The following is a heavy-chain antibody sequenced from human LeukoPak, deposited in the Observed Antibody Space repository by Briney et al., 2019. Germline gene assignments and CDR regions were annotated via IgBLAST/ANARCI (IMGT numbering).Heavy chain of an antibody. CDR1: GGSISSGDYY. CDR2: IYYSGST. D-gene: IGHD3-22*01. CDR3: AREKNYYYDSSGYYLDAFDI. Sequence: SETLSLTCTVSGGSISSGDYYWSWIRQPPGKGLEWIGYIYYSGSTYYNPSLKSRVTISVDTSKNQFSLKLSSVTAADTAVYYCAREKNYYYDSSGYYLDAFDIWGQGTMVTVSS. J-gene: IGHJ3*02. V-gene: IGHV4-30-4*01.